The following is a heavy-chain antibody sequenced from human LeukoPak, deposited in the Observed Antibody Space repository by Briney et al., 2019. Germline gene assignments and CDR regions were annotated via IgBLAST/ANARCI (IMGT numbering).Heavy chain of an antibody. J-gene: IGHJ4*02. CDR3: AKGSIDF. Sequence: GGSLRLSCAASGFTFSSYAMSWVRQAPGKGLEWVSSITGSGGTTYYLDSVRGRFTVSRDSSKNTVHLQMNSLRVEDTAIYYCAKGSIDFWGQGTLVTVSS. CDR2: ITGSGGTT. CDR1: GFTFSSYA. V-gene: IGHV3-23*01.